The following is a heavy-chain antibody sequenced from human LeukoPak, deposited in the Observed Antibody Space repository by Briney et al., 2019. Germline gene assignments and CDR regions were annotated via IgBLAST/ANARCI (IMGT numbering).Heavy chain of an antibody. D-gene: IGHD3-3*01. J-gene: IGHJ4*02. CDR1: GFTFSDYY. V-gene: IGHV3-11*01. CDR2: ISSSGSTI. CDR3: AREPLWSGYYSVDY. Sequence: PGGSLRLSCAASGFTFSDYYMSWIRQAPGKGLEWVSYISSSGSTIYYADAVKGRFTISRDNAKNSLYLQMNSLRAEDTAVYYCAREPLWSGYYSVDYWGQGTPVTVSS.